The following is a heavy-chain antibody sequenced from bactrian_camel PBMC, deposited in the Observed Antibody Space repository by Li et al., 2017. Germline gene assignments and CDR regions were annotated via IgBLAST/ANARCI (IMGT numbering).Heavy chain of an antibody. CDR2: IYTGGST. CDR3: AAVRVRSRSVCAALDGKPSAFIYFGQGSV. V-gene: IGHV3S10*01. CDR1: GFTFSSYY. Sequence: VQLVESGGGSVQAGGSLTLSCAASGFTFSSYYMSWVRQAPGKGLEWVSSIYTGGSTHYTDSVKGRFAISQDNAKNTLTLQMHSLKPEDTAVYYCAAVRVRSRSVCAALDGKPSAFIYFGQGSVWGQGTQVTVS. J-gene: IGHJ4*01. D-gene: IGHD1*01.